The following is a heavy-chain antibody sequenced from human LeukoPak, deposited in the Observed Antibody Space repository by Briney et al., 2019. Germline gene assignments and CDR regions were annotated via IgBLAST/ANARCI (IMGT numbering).Heavy chain of an antibody. Sequence: SETLTLTCSVSGFSIGTGYSWGWIRQPPGKGLEWIGDISHRGRTESNPSLASRVTMTIDTSQNQFSLKLSSVTAADTAIYYCARINQANYYDSNGYYSPCDFWGQGTLVAVSS. D-gene: IGHD3-22*01. V-gene: IGHV4-38-2*01. CDR1: GFSIGTGYS. J-gene: IGHJ4*02. CDR2: ISHRGRT. CDR3: ARINQANYYDSNGYYSPCDF.